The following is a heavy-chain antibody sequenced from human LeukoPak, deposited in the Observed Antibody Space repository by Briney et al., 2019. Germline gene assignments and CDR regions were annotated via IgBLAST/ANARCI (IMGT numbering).Heavy chain of an antibody. CDR3: ASLGWNHML. V-gene: IGHV4-39*01. Sequence: SETLSLTCTVSGGSISSSSYYWGWIRQPPGKGLEWIGSIYYSGSTYYNPSLKSRVTISVDTSKNQFSLKLSSVTAADTAVYYCASLGWNHMLWGQGTLVTVSS. J-gene: IGHJ4*02. D-gene: IGHD3/OR15-3a*01. CDR2: IYYSGST. CDR1: GGSISSSSYY.